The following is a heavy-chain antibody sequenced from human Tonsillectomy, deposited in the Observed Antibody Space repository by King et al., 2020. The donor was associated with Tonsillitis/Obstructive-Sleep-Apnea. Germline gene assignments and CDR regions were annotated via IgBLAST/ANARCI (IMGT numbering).Heavy chain of an antibody. V-gene: IGHV4-59*01. D-gene: IGHD5-24*01. CDR1: GGSISNYY. CDR2: IYDTGST. Sequence: VQLQESGPGLVKPSETLSLTCTVSGGSISNYYWSWIRPPPGKGLEWNGYIYDTGSTNYNPSLKSRVTISVDTSKNQFSLKLSSVTAADTAVYYWSSDVKMATIDAFDMWGQGTLVSVSS. CDR3: SSDVKMATIDAFDM. J-gene: IGHJ3*02.